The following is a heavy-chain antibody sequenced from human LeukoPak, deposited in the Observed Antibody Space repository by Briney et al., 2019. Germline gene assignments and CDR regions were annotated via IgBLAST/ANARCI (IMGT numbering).Heavy chain of an antibody. J-gene: IGHJ5*02. D-gene: IGHD1-26*01. Sequence: SVKVSCKASGGTFSSYAISWVRQAPGQGLEWMGGIIPIFGTANYAQKFQGRVTITADKSTSTAYMELSSLRSEDTAVYYCAGGGSYHNWFDPWGQGTLVTVSS. V-gene: IGHV1-69*06. CDR2: IIPIFGTA. CDR3: AGGGSYHNWFDP. CDR1: GGTFSSYA.